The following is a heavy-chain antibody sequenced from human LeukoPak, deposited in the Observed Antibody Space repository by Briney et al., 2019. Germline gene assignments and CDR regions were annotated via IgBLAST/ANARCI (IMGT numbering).Heavy chain of an antibody. J-gene: IGHJ4*02. CDR1: GYTFTSYY. V-gene: IGHV1-18*04. CDR3: ARDLVPTGGRPGSSDY. CDR2: ISAYNGNT. Sequence: ASVKVSCKASGYTFTSYYMHWVRQAPGQGLEWMGRISAYNGNTNYAENLQGTVTMTTDKSTSTAYMELRSLRSDDTAVYYCARDLVPTGGRPGSSDYWGQGTLVTVSS. D-gene: IGHD2-15*01.